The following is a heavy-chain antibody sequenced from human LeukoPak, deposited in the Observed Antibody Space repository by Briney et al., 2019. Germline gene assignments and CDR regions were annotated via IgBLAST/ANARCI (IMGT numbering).Heavy chain of an antibody. Sequence: ASVKVSFKASGYTFTNYAMNWVRQAPGQGLEWMGWINPNTGNPTYAQGFTGRFVFSLDTSVTTTYLQISGLKAEDTAVYYCARAYQRLGGLSFPDSWGQGTLVTVSS. CDR3: ARAYQRLGGLSFPDS. CDR1: GYTFTNYA. J-gene: IGHJ5*01. CDR2: INPNTGNP. D-gene: IGHD3-16*02. V-gene: IGHV7-4-1*02.